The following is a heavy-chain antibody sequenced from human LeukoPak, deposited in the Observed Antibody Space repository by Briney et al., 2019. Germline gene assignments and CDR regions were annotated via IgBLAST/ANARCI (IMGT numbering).Heavy chain of an antibody. CDR3: ARQNRGIVGATTNFDY. V-gene: IGHV4-39*01. J-gene: IGHJ4*02. CDR1: GGSISSSSYY. Sequence: PSETLSLTCTVSGGSISSSSYYWGWIRQPPGKGLEWIGSIYYSGSTYYNPSLKSRVTISVDTSKNQFSLKLSSVTAADTAVYYCARQNRGIVGATTNFDYWGQGTLVTVSS. D-gene: IGHD1-26*01. CDR2: IYYSGST.